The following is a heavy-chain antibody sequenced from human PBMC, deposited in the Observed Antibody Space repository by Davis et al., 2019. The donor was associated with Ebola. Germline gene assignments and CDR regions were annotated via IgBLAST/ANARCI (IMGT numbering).Heavy chain of an antibody. D-gene: IGHD4-11*01. V-gene: IGHV3-30*03. CDR1: GFSFSSYG. CDR3: ARDSDDYSFDY. J-gene: IGHJ4*02. CDR2: ISYDGSDK. Sequence: GESLKISCAASGFSFSSYGMHWVRQAPGKGLEWVAVISYDGSDKYYVDSVKGRFTISRDNSKNTLYLQMNSLRPEDTAVYYCARDSDDYSFDYWGQGTLVTVSS.